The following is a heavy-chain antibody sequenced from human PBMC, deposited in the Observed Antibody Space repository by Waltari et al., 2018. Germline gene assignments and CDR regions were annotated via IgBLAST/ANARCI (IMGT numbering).Heavy chain of an antibody. CDR2: IKQDGSEK. J-gene: IGHJ4*02. CDR1: GFTFSSYA. D-gene: IGHD2-21*01. V-gene: IGHV3-7*01. Sequence: EVQLVESGGGLVQPGGSLRLSCAASGFTFSSYAMSWVRQAPGKGLEWVANIKQDGSEKYYVDSVKGRFTISRDNAKNSLYLQMNSLRAEDTAVYYCARVIGDPVDYWGQGTLVTVSS. CDR3: ARVIGDPVDY.